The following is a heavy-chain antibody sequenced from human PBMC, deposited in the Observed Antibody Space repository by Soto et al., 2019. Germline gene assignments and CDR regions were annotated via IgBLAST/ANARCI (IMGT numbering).Heavy chain of an antibody. CDR3: ARNCSVCGMDV. V-gene: IGHV1-18*01. J-gene: IGHJ6*02. Sequence: GESLKISCKASGYTFTSYGISWVRQAPGQGLEWMGWISAYNGNTNYAQKLQGRVTMTTDTSTSTAYMELRSLRSDDTAVYYCARNCSVCGMDVWGQGTTVTVSS. CDR2: ISAYNGNT. D-gene: IGHD6-19*01. CDR1: GYTFTSYG.